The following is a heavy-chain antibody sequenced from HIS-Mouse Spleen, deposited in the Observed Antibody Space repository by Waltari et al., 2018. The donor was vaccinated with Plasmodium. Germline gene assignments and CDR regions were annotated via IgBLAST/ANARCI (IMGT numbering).Heavy chain of an antibody. Sequence: EVQLVAPGGGLVQPGGSLRLSCAASGFTVRSSWMSWVRQAPGKGLEWVANIKQDGSEKYYVDSVKGRFTISRDNAKNSLYLQMNSLRAEDTAVYYCASSWYWYFDLWGRGTLVTVSS. CDR3: ASSWYWYFDL. CDR1: GFTVRSSW. V-gene: IGHV3-7*01. CDR2: IKQDGSEK. J-gene: IGHJ2*01. D-gene: IGHD6-13*01.